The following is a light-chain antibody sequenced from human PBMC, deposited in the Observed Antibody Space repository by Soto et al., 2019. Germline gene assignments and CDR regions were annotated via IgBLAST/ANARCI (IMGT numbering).Light chain of an antibody. J-gene: IGKJ2*01. CDR3: QQYGTSPYT. Sequence: EIVLTQSPGTLSLSPGERATLYYRASQSVSSSSLAWYQQKPGQAPRLLIYGASSRATGIPDRFSGSGSGTDFTLTITRLEPEDFAVYYCQQYGTSPYTFGQGTKLEIK. CDR1: QSVSSSS. CDR2: GAS. V-gene: IGKV3-20*01.